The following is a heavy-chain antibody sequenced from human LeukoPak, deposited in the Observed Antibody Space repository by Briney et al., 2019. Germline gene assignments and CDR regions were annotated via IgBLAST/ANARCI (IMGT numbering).Heavy chain of an antibody. CDR1: GFTFSSYT. D-gene: IGHD2-2*01. CDR3: TTDSFTVIVPTAKGP. J-gene: IGHJ5*02. CDR2: IKSKSDGGTT. V-gene: IGHV3-15*01. Sequence: GGSLRLSCAASGFTFSSYTMSWVRHAPGKGLEWVGRIKSKSDGGTTDYAAPVKGRFTISRDDSKNTLYLQMNSLKIEDTAVYYCTTDSFTVIVPTAKGPWGQGTLVTVSS.